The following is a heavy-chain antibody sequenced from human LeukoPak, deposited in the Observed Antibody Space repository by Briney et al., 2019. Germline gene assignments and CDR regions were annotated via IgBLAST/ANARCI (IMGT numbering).Heavy chain of an antibody. D-gene: IGHD2-8*01. CDR2: IKGDGSST. CDR3: ASTQMVYFDY. Sequence: GGSLRLSCAASGFTLSSYSMNWVRHAPGKGLVWVSRIKGDGSSTGYADSVKGRFTISRDNAKNTLFLQMNSLRVEDTAVYYCASTQMVYFDYWGQGTLVTVSS. CDR1: GFTLSSYS. V-gene: IGHV3-74*01. J-gene: IGHJ4*02.